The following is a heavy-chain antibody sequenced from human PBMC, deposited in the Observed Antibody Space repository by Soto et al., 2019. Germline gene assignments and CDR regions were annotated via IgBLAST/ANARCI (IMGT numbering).Heavy chain of an antibody. J-gene: IGHJ4*02. CDR3: ARSPPITGTTRSIDY. CDR2: ISAYNGNT. D-gene: IGHD1-7*01. CDR1: GYTFTSYG. Sequence: ASVKVSCKASGYTFTSYGISWVRQAPGQGLEWMGWISAYNGNTNYAQKLQGRVTMTTDTSTSTAYMELRSLRSDDTAVYYCARSPPITGTTRSIDYWGQGTLVTVSS. V-gene: IGHV1-18*01.